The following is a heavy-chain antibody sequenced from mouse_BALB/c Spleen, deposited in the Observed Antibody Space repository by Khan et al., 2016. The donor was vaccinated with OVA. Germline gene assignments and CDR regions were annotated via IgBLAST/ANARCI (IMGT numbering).Heavy chain of an antibody. J-gene: IGHJ3*01. V-gene: IGHV5-4*02. D-gene: IGHD2-13*01. Sequence: EVELVESGGGLVKPGGSLTLSCAASGFPFSDYYMYWVRQTPEKRLEWVATISDGGSYTYYPDSVKGRFTISRADAKHNLYLQMSCVKSEDTAMYHCVRCFYGDAFPYWGQWTLVTVSA. CDR3: VRCFYGDAFPY. CDR2: ISDGGSYT. CDR1: GFPFSDYY.